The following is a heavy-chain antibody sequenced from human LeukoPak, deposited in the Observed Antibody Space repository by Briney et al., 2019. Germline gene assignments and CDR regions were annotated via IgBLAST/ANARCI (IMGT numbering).Heavy chain of an antibody. CDR1: GFTFSRNS. CDR2: ISSSSSYT. V-gene: IGHV3-21*01. Sequence: WGSLSLSCAAYGFTFSRNSMNWVRQAPGKGLEWVSSISSSSSYTYYADSVKGRFTISRDNAKNSLYLQMNSLRAEDTAVYYCARDPGNPAFDYWGQGTLVTVSS. CDR3: ARDPGNPAFDY. J-gene: IGHJ4*02.